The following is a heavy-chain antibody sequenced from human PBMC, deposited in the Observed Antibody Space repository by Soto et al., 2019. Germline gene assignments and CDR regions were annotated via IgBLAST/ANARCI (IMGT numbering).Heavy chain of an antibody. J-gene: IGHJ4*02. V-gene: IGHV3-23*01. D-gene: IGHD6-13*01. CDR2: ISGSGGST. CDR1: GFTFSSYA. Sequence: GGSLRLSCAASGFTFSSYAMSWVRQAPGKGLEWVSAISGSGGSTYYADSVKGRFTISRDNSKNTLYLQMNSLRAEDTAIYYCAKKRYSSSWTLFDYWGQGTLVTVSS. CDR3: AKKRYSSSWTLFDY.